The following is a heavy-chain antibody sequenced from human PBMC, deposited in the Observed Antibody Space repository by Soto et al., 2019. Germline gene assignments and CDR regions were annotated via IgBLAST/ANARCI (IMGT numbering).Heavy chain of an antibody. CDR1: GFSFSSYG. D-gene: IGHD3-16*02. J-gene: IGHJ6*02. CDR3: SKSLAYPHYYYGLDV. CDR2: TSNDGSNE. Sequence: QVQLVESGGGVVQPGRSLRLSCAASGFSFSSYGMHWVRQAPGKGLEWVALTSNDGSNEYYADPVKCRFTISRDKSMNPLDLQMNILRAEDTAVYHCSKSLAYPHYYYGLDVWGPGTTVTVSS. V-gene: IGHV3-30*18.